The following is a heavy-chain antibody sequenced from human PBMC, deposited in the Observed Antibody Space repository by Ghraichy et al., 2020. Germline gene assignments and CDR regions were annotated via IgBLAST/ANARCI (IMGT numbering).Heavy chain of an antibody. CDR3: ARRGWYCNGVNCDGEFDS. J-gene: IGHJ4*02. Sequence: GGSLRLSCAASGFSFSSYWMHWVRQAPGKGLVWVSLINSDGSERNYAASMKGRFTISRDNTKNTLYLQMNSMKVEDTAVYYCARRGWYCNGVNCDGEFDSWGQGTLVTVSS. D-gene: IGHD2-8*01. CDR1: GFSFSSYW. V-gene: IGHV3-74*01. CDR2: INSDGSER.